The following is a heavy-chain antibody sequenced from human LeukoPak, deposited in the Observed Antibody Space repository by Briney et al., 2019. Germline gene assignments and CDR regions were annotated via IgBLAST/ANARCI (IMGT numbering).Heavy chain of an antibody. CDR3: ATRLGATPAGCFDY. D-gene: IGHD1-26*01. V-gene: IGHV1-24*01. J-gene: IGHJ4*02. CDR2: FDPEDGET. CDR1: GYTFTSYG. Sequence: ASVKVSCKASGYTFTSYGISWVRQAPGKGLEWMGGFDPEDGETIYAQKFQGRVTMTEDTSTDTAYMELSSLRSEDTAVYYCATRLGATPAGCFDYWGQGTLVTVSS.